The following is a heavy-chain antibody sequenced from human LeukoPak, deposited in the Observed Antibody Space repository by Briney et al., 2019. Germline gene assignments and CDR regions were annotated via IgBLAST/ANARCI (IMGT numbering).Heavy chain of an antibody. Sequence: SETLSLTCTVSGGSISSSSYYWGWIRQPPGKGLEWIGSIYYSGSTYYNPSLKSRVTISVDTSKNQFSLKLSSVTAADTAVYYCARLVSGSSGYYYVARSQNWFDPWGQGTLVTVSS. CDR3: ARLVSGSSGYYYVARSQNWFDP. V-gene: IGHV4-39*07. CDR1: GGSISSSSYY. J-gene: IGHJ5*02. CDR2: IYYSGST. D-gene: IGHD3-22*01.